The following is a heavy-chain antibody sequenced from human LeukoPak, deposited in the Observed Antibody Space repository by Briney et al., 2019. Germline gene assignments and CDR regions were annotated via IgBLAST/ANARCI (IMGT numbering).Heavy chain of an antibody. V-gene: IGHV4-59*11. Sequence: PSETLSLTCTVSGGSISSHYWSWIRQPPGKGLEWIGYIYYSGSTNYNPSPKSRVTISVDTSKNQFSLKLSSVTAADTAVYYCARAEGYCSSTSCLGWFDPWGQGTLVTVSS. J-gene: IGHJ5*02. D-gene: IGHD2-2*01. CDR3: ARAEGYCSSTSCLGWFDP. CDR1: GGSISSHY. CDR2: IYYSGST.